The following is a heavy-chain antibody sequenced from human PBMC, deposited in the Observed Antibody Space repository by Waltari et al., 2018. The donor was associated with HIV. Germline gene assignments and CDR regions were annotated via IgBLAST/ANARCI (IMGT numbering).Heavy chain of an antibody. D-gene: IGHD4-17*01. CDR1: GGSFSGYS. CDR3: ARDSVPSFDYGDYYYYGMDV. J-gene: IGHJ6*01. V-gene: IGHV4-34*01. CDR2: INHSGSS. Sequence: QVQLQQWGAGLLRPSETLSLTCAVYGGSFSGYSWSWIRQPQGKGLEWIGEINHSGSSDYNPSVKSRVTISVDTSKNQFSLRLRSVTAAETAVYYCARDSVPSFDYGDYYYYGMDVWSQVTTVTVSS.